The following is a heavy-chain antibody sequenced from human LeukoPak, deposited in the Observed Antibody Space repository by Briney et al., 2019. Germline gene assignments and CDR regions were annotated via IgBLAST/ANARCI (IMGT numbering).Heavy chain of an antibody. CDR1: GYTFISYD. Sequence: VASVKVSCKASGYTFISYDINWVRQATGQGLEWMGWMNPNSGNTGYAQKFQGRVTITRNNSISTVYMELSSLRSEDTAVYYCARRLGLRWDLQAFDIWGQGTMVTVPS. D-gene: IGHD4-23*01. V-gene: IGHV1-8*01. J-gene: IGHJ3*02. CDR2: MNPNSGNT. CDR3: ARRLGLRWDLQAFDI.